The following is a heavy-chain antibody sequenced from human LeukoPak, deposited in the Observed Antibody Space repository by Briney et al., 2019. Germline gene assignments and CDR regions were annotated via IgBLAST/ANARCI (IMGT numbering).Heavy chain of an antibody. V-gene: IGHV3-21*01. D-gene: IGHD2-2*01. J-gene: IGHJ4*02. CDR3: ARGKYARSIVVVPAAYDY. Sequence: PGESLKISCAASGFTFSSYSMNWVRQAPGKGLEWVSSISSSSSYIYYADSVKGRFTISRDNAKNSLYLQMNSLRAEDTAVYYCARGKYARSIVVVPAAYDYWGQGTLVTVSS. CDR2: ISSSSSYI. CDR1: GFTFSSYS.